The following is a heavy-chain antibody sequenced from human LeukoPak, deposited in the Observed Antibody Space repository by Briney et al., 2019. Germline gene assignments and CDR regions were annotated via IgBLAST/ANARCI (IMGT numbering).Heavy chain of an antibody. J-gene: IGHJ4*02. V-gene: IGHV1-8*01. D-gene: IGHD3-22*01. Sequence: ASVKVSCKASRYTFTSSDINWVREAAGQGLEWVGWMNPNTGRTGFAQKFQGRLTMTRDTSISTAYMELSSLRSEDTAVYYCARLSQTPDYYSNGGYFYLGYWGQGAPVTVSS. CDR2: MNPNTGRT. CDR1: RYTFTSSD. CDR3: ARLSQTPDYYSNGGYFYLGY.